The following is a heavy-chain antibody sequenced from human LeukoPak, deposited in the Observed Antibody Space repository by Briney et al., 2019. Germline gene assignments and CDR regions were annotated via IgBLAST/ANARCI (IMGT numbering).Heavy chain of an antibody. CDR3: ARSYRSAWYYFDY. CDR1: GFTFTSYA. V-gene: IGHV3-30-3*01. Sequence: PGGSLRLSCAASGFTFTSYAMHWVRQAPGKGLEWVAVISNDGNNQYYADSVKGRFTISRDSSKNTLYLQMNSLRAEDTAVYYCARSYRSAWYYFDYWGQGTLVTVSS. CDR2: ISNDGNNQ. J-gene: IGHJ4*02. D-gene: IGHD6-19*01.